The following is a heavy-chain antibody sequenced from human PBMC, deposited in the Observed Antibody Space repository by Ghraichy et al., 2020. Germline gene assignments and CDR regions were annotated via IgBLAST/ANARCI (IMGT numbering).Heavy chain of an antibody. CDR2: INPNSGGT. D-gene: IGHD2-2*01. CDR1: GYTFTGYY. V-gene: IGHV1-2*04. J-gene: IGHJ6*02. Sequence: ASVKVSCKASGYTFTGYYMHWVRQAPGQGLEWMGWINPNSGGTNYAQKFQGWVTMTRDTSISTAYMELSRLRSDDTAVYYCAREVVPAAMPDSLSDYYYGMDVWGQGTTVTVSS. CDR3: AREVVPAAMPDSLSDYYYGMDV.